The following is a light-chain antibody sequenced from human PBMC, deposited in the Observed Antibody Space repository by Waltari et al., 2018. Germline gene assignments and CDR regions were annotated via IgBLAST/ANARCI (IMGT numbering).Light chain of an antibody. V-gene: IGKV2-30*01. Sequence: DVVMTQSPLSLPVTLGQPASISCRSSQSLVFSDGNTYWNWFHQRPGQSPRRLIYQVSDRDSGVPDSFSGSGSGTDFTLKISRVEAEDVGLYYCMQGTHWPWTFGQGTKVEIK. CDR1: QSLVFSDGNTY. J-gene: IGKJ1*01. CDR3: MQGTHWPWT. CDR2: QVS.